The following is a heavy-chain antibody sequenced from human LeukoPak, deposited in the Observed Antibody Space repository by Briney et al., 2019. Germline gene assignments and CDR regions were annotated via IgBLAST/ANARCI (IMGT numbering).Heavy chain of an antibody. D-gene: IGHD6-13*01. CDR2: ISYDGSNK. J-gene: IGHJ4*02. CDR1: GFTFSSYG. V-gene: IGHV3-30*18. CDR3: AKDLAVWYALHLVDY. Sequence: RSGGSLRLSCAASGFTFSSYGMHWVRQAPGKGLEWVAVISYDGSNKYYADSVKGRFTISRDNSKNTLYLQMNSLRAEDTAVYYCAKDLAVWYALHLVDYWGQGTLVTVSS.